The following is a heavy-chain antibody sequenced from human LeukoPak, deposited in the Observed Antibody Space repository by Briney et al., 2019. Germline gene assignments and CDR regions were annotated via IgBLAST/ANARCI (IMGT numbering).Heavy chain of an antibody. Sequence: PGGSLRLSCVASGFTFSNYWMYWVRQAPGKGLVWVSRINTDGSTTSYADSVKGRFTISRDNAKNTLYLQMNSLRDEDTAVYYCARDSGTYYYYYTDVWGKGTTVTVSS. CDR3: ARDSGTYYYYYTDV. J-gene: IGHJ6*03. CDR1: GFTFSNYW. CDR2: INTDGSTT. D-gene: IGHD6-25*01. V-gene: IGHV3-74*01.